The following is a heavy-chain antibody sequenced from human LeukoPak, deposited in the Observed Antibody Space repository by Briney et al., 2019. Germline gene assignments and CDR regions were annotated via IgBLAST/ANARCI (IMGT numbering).Heavy chain of an antibody. Sequence: SETLSLTCAVYGGSFSGYYWSWIRQPPGKGLEWIGEINHSGSTNYNPSLKSRVTISVDTPKNQFSLKLSSVTAADTAVYYCARDISSSWYHYMDVWGKGTTVTVSS. D-gene: IGHD6-13*01. CDR3: ARDISSSWYHYMDV. V-gene: IGHV4-34*01. CDR1: GGSFSGYY. CDR2: INHSGST. J-gene: IGHJ6*03.